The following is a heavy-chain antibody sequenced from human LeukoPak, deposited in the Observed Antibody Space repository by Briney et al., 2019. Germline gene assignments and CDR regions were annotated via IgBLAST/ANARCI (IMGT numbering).Heavy chain of an antibody. CDR1: GYTFTYRY. Sequence: ASVNVSCKASGYTFTYRYLHWVRQAPGQALEWMGWITPFNGNTNYAQKFQDRVTITRDRSMSTAYMELSRLRSDDTAVYYCATSEVRGVADRWGQGTLVTVSS. CDR3: ATSEVRGVADR. V-gene: IGHV1-45*02. J-gene: IGHJ4*02. CDR2: ITPFNGNT. D-gene: IGHD3-10*01.